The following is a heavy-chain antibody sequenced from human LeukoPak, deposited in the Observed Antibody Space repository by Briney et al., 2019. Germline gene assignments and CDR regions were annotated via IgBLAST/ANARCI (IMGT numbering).Heavy chain of an antibody. CDR2: IKQDGSEK. CDR1: GFTFSSYW. V-gene: IGHV3-7*03. CDR3: TSHRFGSPRFDP. J-gene: IGHJ5*02. Sequence: GGSLRLSCAVSGFTFSSYWMSWVRQAPGKGLEWVANIKQDGSEKYYVDSVKGRFTISRDNAKNSLYLQMNSLRAEDTAVYYCTSHRFGSPRFDPWGQGTLVTVSS. D-gene: IGHD3-16*01.